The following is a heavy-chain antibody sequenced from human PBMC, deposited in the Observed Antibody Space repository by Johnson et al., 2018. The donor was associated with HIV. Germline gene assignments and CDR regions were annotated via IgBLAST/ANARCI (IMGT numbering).Heavy chain of an antibody. D-gene: IGHD2-8*02. J-gene: IGHJ3*02. V-gene: IGHV3-30*18. CDR2: TSYDGSNK. CDR3: AKSGLFVLVVYAPDVFDI. Sequence: QVQLLESGGGVVQPGWSLRLSCAASGFAFSNFGMHWVRQAPGKGLEWVAVTSYDGSNKYYADSVKGRFTISRDNSKNTLYLQMNSLRAEDTAVYYCAKSGLFVLVVYAPDVFDIWGQGTMVTVSS. CDR1: GFAFSNFG.